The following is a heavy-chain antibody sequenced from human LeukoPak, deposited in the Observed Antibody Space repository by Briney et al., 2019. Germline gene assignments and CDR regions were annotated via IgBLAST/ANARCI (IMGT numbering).Heavy chain of an antibody. D-gene: IGHD3-22*01. CDR3: ATGRGNYDTSGYYYRWFDP. CDR1: GYIFTNYW. V-gene: IGHV5-51*01. J-gene: IGHJ5*02. Sequence: RGESLKISCKASGYIFTNYWIGWARQMPGRGLEWMGIIYPDDSDTRYSPSFQGQVTISADKSISTAYLQWSSLKASDTAMYYCATGRGNYDTSGYYYRWFDPWGQGTLVTVSS. CDR2: IYPDDSDT.